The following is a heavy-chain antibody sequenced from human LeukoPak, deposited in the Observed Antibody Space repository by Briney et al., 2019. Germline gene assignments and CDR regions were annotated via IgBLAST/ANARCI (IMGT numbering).Heavy chain of an antibody. CDR3: VREIVSGSYYAVFDY. J-gene: IGHJ4*02. Sequence: GGFLRLSCAASGFTFSSYGMHWVRQAPGKGLEWVAVIWYDGSNKYYADSVKGRFTISRDNSKNTLYLQMNSLRAEDTAVYYCVREIVSGSYYAVFDYWGQGTLVTVSS. CDR1: GFTFSSYG. D-gene: IGHD1-26*01. CDR2: IWYDGSNK. V-gene: IGHV3-33*01.